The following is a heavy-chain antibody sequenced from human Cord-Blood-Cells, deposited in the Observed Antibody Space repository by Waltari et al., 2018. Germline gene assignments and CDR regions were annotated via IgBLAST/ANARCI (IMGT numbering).Heavy chain of an antibody. CDR2: IIPFFVTG. Sequence: QVQLVQSGAEVKKPGSSVKVSCKASGGTFSSYAISWVRQVPGQGLEWMGGIIPFFVTGNYAKKFQGRVTITAEKATRTAYLELSSLRSGDTAVYYCASGTIFGVVINWFDPWGQGTLVTVSS. CDR1: GGTFSSYA. V-gene: IGHV1-69*06. CDR3: ASGTIFGVVINWFDP. D-gene: IGHD3-3*01. J-gene: IGHJ5*02.